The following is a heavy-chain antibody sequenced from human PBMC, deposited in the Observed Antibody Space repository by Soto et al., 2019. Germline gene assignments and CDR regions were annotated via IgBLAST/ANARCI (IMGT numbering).Heavy chain of an antibody. Sequence: QVQLVQSGAEVKKPGAPVKVSCKAPGYTFTSYGISWVRQAPGQGLEWMGWIGAYNGNTNYPQKLQGRVTMTTDTSTSTAYMELRSLRSDDTAVYYCARDSPPLYYYGSGSYYGDYWGQGTLVTVSS. CDR1: GYTFTSYG. V-gene: IGHV1-18*01. D-gene: IGHD3-10*01. J-gene: IGHJ4*02. CDR3: ARDSPPLYYYGSGSYYGDY. CDR2: IGAYNGNT.